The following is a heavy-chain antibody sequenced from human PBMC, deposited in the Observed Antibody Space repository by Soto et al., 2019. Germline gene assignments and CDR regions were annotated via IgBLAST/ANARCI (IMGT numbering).Heavy chain of an antibody. V-gene: IGHV5-51*01. CDR3: ATYSYYDTSVRWDY. J-gene: IGHJ4*02. CDR1: GYSFTSYW. CDR2: IYPGDSDT. D-gene: IGHD3-22*01. Sequence: XESLTISRKGSGYSFTSYWLGLVRQMPGKGLEWMGIIYPGDSDTRYSPSFQGQVTISADKSISTAYLQWSSLKGSDTAMYYCATYSYYDTSVRWDYWGQGTLVTVSS.